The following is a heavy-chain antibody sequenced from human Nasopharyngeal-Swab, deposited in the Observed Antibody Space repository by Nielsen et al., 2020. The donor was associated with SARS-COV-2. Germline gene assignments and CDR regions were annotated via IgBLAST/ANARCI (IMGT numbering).Heavy chain of an antibody. J-gene: IGHJ4*02. CDR2: ISGSGGST. CDR3: AAAPSGDYGGY. D-gene: IGHD4-23*01. Sequence: GESLKISCAASGFTFSSYAMSWVRQAPGKGLEWVSAISGSGGSTYYADSVKGRFTISRDNSKNTLYLQMNSLRAEDTAVYYCAAAPSGDYGGYWGQGTLVTVSS. V-gene: IGHV3-23*01. CDR1: GFTFSSYA.